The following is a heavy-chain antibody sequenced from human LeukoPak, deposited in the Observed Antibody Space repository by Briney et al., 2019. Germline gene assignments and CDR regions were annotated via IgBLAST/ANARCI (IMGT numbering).Heavy chain of an antibody. CDR3: ARGVIRRLVPAAIRSRWFDP. D-gene: IGHD2-2*02. CDR2: INHSGST. Sequence: PGGSLRLSCAASGFTSSNYIMRWVRQPPGKGLEWIGEINHSGSTNYNPSLKSRVTISVDTSKNQFSLKLSSVTAADTAVYYCARGVIRRLVPAAIRSRWFDPWGRGTLVTVSS. J-gene: IGHJ5*02. CDR1: GFTSSNYI. V-gene: IGHV4-34*01.